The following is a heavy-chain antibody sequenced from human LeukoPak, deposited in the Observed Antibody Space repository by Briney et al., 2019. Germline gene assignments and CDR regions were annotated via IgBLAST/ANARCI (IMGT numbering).Heavy chain of an antibody. CDR3: ARGSYGSGWLNAGSWFDP. D-gene: IGHD6-19*01. CDR2: ISAYNGNT. Sequence: ASVKVSCKASGYTFTSYGISWVRQAPGQGLEWMGWISAYNGNTNYAQKLQGRVTMTTDTSTSTAYMELRSLRSDDTAVYYCARGSYGSGWLNAGSWFDPWGQGTLVTVSS. CDR1: GYTFTSYG. J-gene: IGHJ5*02. V-gene: IGHV1-18*01.